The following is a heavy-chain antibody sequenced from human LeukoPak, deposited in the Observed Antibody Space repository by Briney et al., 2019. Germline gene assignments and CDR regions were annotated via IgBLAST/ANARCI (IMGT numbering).Heavy chain of an antibody. J-gene: IGHJ5*02. D-gene: IGHD4-17*01. V-gene: IGHV1-2*02. CDR3: ARDPETYGDYSNWFDP. CDR1: GGTFSSYA. Sequence: ASVKVSCKASGGTFSSYAISWVRQAPGQGLEWMGWINPNSGGTNYAQKFQGRVTMTRDTSISTAYMELSRLRSDDTAVYYCARDPETYGDYSNWFDPWGQGTLVTVSS. CDR2: INPNSGGT.